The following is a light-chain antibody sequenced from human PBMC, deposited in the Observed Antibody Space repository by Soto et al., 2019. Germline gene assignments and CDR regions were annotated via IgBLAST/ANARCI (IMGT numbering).Light chain of an antibody. CDR3: LQYGSSPPYT. J-gene: IGKJ2*01. CDR2: GAS. Sequence: EIVLTQSPGTLSLSPGERATLSCRASHSVRSSYLAWYQQKPGQAPRLLIYGASSRATGIPDRFSGSGSGTDFILTISRLEPEDFAVYYCLQYGSSPPYTFGQGTKLEIK. V-gene: IGKV3-20*01. CDR1: HSVRSSY.